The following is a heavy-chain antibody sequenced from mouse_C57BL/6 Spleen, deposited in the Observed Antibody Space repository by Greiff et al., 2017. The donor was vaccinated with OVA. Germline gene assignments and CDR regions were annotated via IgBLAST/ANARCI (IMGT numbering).Heavy chain of an antibody. CDR2: INYDGSST. CDR3: ARSYYSNSAWFAY. J-gene: IGHJ3*01. V-gene: IGHV5-16*01. D-gene: IGHD2-5*01. CDR1: GFTFSDYY. Sequence: EVQRVESEGGLVQPGSSMKLSCTASGFTFSDYYMAWVRQVPEKGLEWVANINYDGSSTYYLDSLKSRFIISRDNAKNILYLQMSSLKSEDTATYYCARSYYSNSAWFAYWGQGTLVTVSA.